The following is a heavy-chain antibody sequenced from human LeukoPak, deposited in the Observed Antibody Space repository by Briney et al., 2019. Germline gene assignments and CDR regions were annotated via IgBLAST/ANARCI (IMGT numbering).Heavy chain of an antibody. CDR1: GFSLSSSGMC. D-gene: IGHD3-9*01. Sequence: SGPALVKPTQTLTLTCSFSGFSLSSSGMCVSWIRQPPGKALEWLALIDWDDDEYYTTSLKTRLTISKDTSKNQVVPRMTNMDPVDTATYYCARSTRDYDVLAGYYTIAFDYWGRGNLVTVSS. J-gene: IGHJ4*02. CDR2: IDWDDDE. V-gene: IGHV2-70*01. CDR3: ARSTRDYDVLAGYYTIAFDY.